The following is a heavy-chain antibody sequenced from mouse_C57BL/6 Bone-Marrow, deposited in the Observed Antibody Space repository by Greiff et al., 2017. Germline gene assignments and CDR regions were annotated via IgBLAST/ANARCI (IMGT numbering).Heavy chain of an antibody. Sequence: QVQLQQSGAELARPGASVTLSCKASGYTFTSYGISWVKQRTGQGLEWIGEIYPRSGNTYYNEKFKGKATLTADTSSSTAYMELRSLTSEDSAVYFCARWGGGLDYWGQGTTLTVSS. CDR2: IYPRSGNT. V-gene: IGHV1-81*01. CDR1: GYTFTSYG. CDR3: ARWGGGLDY. J-gene: IGHJ2*01.